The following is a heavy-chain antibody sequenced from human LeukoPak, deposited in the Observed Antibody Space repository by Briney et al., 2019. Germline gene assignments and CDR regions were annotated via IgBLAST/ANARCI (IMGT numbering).Heavy chain of an antibody. Sequence: GGSLRLSCSASGFTFSTYAMHWVRQAPGEELEYISGVASDGGTTYHADSVKGRFTISRDNSKNTLYLQMSSLRVEDTAVYYCVKVSSTVGATYFDYWGQGTLVTVSS. CDR3: VKVSSTVGATYFDY. J-gene: IGHJ4*02. D-gene: IGHD1-26*01. V-gene: IGHV3-64D*06. CDR2: VASDGGTT. CDR1: GFTFSTYA.